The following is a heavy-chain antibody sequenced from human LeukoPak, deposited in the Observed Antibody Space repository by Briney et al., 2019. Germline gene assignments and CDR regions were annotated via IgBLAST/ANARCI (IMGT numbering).Heavy chain of an antibody. J-gene: IGHJ5*02. V-gene: IGHV4-59*01. Sequence: SETLSLTCTVSGGSISSYYWSWIRQPPGKGLEWIGFIFYSGTTNYNPSLKSRVTISVDTSKNQFSLKLSSVTAADTAVYYCARTYYGDNWFDPWGQGTLVTVSS. CDR2: IFYSGTT. CDR1: GGSISSYY. D-gene: IGHD3-10*01. CDR3: ARTYYGDNWFDP.